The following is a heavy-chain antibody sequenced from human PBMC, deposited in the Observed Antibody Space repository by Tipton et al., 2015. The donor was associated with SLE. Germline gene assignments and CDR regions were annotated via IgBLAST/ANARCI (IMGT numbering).Heavy chain of an antibody. CDR1: RGSISSSGYY. CDR2: IYYSGST. V-gene: IGHV4-39*07. J-gene: IGHJ4*02. Sequence: TLSLTCTVSRGSISSSGYYWGWIRQPPGKGLEWIGNIYYSGSTYYTPSLKSRATISVDTSKNQFSLKVRSVTAADTAVYYCARHRGYFTVSDYIDYWGQGALVTVSS. D-gene: IGHD3-10*01. CDR3: ARHRGYFTVSDYIDY.